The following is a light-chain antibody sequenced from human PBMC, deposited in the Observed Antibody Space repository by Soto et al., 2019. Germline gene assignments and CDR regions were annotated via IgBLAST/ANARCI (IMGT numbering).Light chain of an antibody. CDR3: QSYDSSLTAYV. Sequence: QSVLTQPPSVSGAPGQRATISCTGSSSNIGAGNAVHWYQQLPGTAPKLLIYGDTNRPAGVPDRFSGSKSGTSASLAIIGLQADDEADYYCQSYDSSLTAYVFGAGTKVTVL. J-gene: IGLJ1*01. V-gene: IGLV1-40*01. CDR2: GDT. CDR1: SSNIGAGNA.